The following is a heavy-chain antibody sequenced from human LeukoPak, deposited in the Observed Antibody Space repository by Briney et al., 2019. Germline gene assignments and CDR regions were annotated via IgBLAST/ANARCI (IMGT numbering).Heavy chain of an antibody. Sequence: ASVKVSCTASGHTFTGYYMHWVRQAPGQGLEWMGRINPKSGGTNYAQKFQGRVTMTRDTSTSTVYMELSSLRSEDTAVYYCARVGKEWELLFDYWGQGTLVTVSS. D-gene: IGHD1-26*01. V-gene: IGHV1-2*06. CDR3: ARVGKEWELLFDY. CDR2: INPKSGGT. J-gene: IGHJ4*02. CDR1: GHTFTGYY.